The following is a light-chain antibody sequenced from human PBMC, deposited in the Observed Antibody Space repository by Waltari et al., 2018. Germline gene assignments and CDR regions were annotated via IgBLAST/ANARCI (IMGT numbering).Light chain of an antibody. CDR2: DVN. Sequence: QSALTQPRSVSGSPGQSVTISCTGTSSDVGGYTYVSWYQQTPGKAPKVVIYDVNKRPSGVPDRFSGSKSGNAASLTISGLQAEDESDYYCCSYAGSYHYVFGTGTKVTVL. CDR3: CSYAGSYHYV. V-gene: IGLV2-11*01. J-gene: IGLJ1*01. CDR1: SSDVGGYTY.